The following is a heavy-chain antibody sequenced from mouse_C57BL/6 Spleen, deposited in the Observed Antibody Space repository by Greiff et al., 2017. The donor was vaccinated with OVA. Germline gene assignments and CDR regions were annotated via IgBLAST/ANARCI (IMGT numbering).Heavy chain of an antibody. CDR3: ARLYYSTSYYFDD. CDR1: GYSITSGYY. D-gene: IGHD2-5*01. J-gene: IGHJ2*01. CDR2: ISYDGSN. Sequence: EVKLVESGPGLVKPSQSLSLTCSVTGYSITSGYYWNWIRQFPGNKLEWMGYISYDGSNNYNPSLKNRISITRDTSKNQFFLKLNSVTTEDTATYYCARLYYSTSYYFDDWGQGTTLTVSS. V-gene: IGHV3-6*01.